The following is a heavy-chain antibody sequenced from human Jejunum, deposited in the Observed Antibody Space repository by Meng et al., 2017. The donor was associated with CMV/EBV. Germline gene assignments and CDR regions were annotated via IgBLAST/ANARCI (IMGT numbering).Heavy chain of an antibody. D-gene: IGHD6-19*01. J-gene: IGHJ5*01. V-gene: IGHV4-39*02. CDR2: MFYAGVT. CDR3: AGSVSVAGLFWFDS. CDR1: GLAISSGAYA. Sequence: PGLAISSGAYACAWTRQPRGKGLEWIGTMFYAGVTYSTPSRKCRVTISVDSSGNRLSLTLSSVIAADTSIYCCAGSVSVAGLFWFDSWGQGTLVTVSS.